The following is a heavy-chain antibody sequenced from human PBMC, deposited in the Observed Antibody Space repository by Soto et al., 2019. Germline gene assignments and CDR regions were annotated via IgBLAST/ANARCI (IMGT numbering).Heavy chain of an antibody. CDR3: ARHPYDSSGSQIGWFDP. Sequence: GESRKISCKGSGYSFTSYWISWVRQMPGKGLEWMGRIDPSDSYTNYSPSFQGHVTISADKSISTAYLQWSSLKASDTAMYYCARHPYDSSGSQIGWFDPWGQGTLVTVSS. J-gene: IGHJ5*02. CDR2: IDPSDSYT. V-gene: IGHV5-10-1*01. D-gene: IGHD3-22*01. CDR1: GYSFTSYW.